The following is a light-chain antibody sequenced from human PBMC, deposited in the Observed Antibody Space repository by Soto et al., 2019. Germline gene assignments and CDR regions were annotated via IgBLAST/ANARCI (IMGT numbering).Light chain of an antibody. Sequence: EIVMTQSPATLSVSPGERATLSCRASQSVSSNLAWYQQKPGQAPRLLIYGASTRATGIPARFSGSGSGTEFTLTISSLQSEDFAVYYCQQYNNWGTLGQATKVDIK. CDR2: GAS. V-gene: IGKV3-15*01. CDR1: QSVSSN. J-gene: IGKJ1*01. CDR3: QQYNNWGT.